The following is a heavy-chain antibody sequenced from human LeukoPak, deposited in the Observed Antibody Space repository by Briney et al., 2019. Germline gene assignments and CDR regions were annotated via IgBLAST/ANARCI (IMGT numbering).Heavy chain of an antibody. CDR1: GYTFASYG. Sequence: GASVKVSCKASGYTFASYGISWVRQAPGQGLEWMGWISAYNGNTNYAQKLQGRVTITTDTSTSTAYMELRSPRSDDTAVYYCARDTTRWDTALDYWGQGTLVTVSS. CDR3: ARDTTRWDTALDY. J-gene: IGHJ4*02. CDR2: ISAYNGNT. D-gene: IGHD1-1*01. V-gene: IGHV1-18*01.